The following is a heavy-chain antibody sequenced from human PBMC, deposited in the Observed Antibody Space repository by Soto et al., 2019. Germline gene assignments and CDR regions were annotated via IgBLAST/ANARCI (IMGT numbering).Heavy chain of an antibody. CDR1: GYTFTSYD. D-gene: IGHD6-13*01. CDR3: ARGPFRYSSSWYGY. J-gene: IGHJ4*02. CDR2: MNPNIGNT. Sequence: ASVKVSCKASGYTFTSYDINWVRQATGQGLEWMGWMNPNIGNTGYAQKFQGRVTMTRNTSISTAYMELSSLRSEDTAVYYCARGPFRYSSSWYGYWGQGTLVTVSS. V-gene: IGHV1-8*01.